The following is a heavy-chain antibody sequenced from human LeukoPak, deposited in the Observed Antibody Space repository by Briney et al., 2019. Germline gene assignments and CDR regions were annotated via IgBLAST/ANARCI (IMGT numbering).Heavy chain of an antibody. Sequence: EGSLRLSCAASGFTLRSYAMSWVRQTPGKGLEWVSAISGSGGSTYYADSVKGRFTISRDNSKNTLYLQMNSLRAEDTAVYYCATEAILLWFGESASSIDYWGQGTLVNVSS. V-gene: IGHV3-23*01. CDR1: GFTLRSYA. D-gene: IGHD3-10*01. CDR2: ISGSGGST. J-gene: IGHJ4*02. CDR3: ATEAILLWFGESASSIDY.